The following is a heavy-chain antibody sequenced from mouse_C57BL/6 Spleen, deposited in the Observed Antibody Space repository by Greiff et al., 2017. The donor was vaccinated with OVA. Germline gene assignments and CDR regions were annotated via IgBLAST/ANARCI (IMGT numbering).Heavy chain of an antibody. J-gene: IGHJ1*03. D-gene: IGHD1-1*02. CDR2: IYPSDSET. CDR3: ALLWQSYWYFDV. V-gene: IGHV1-61*01. Sequence: VQLQQPGAELVRPGSSVKLSCKASGYTFTSYWMDWVKQRPGQGLEWIGNIYPSDSETHYNQKFKDKATLTVDKSSSTAYMQLSSLTSEDSAVYYCALLWQSYWYFDVWGTGTTVTVSS. CDR1: GYTFTSYW.